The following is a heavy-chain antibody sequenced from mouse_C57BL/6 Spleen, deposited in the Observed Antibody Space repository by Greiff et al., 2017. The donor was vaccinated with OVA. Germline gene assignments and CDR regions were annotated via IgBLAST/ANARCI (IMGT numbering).Heavy chain of an antibody. V-gene: IGHV1-5*01. J-gene: IGHJ2*01. D-gene: IGHD1-1*01. CDR3: TRGSVGATDY. CDR2: IYPGNSDT. Sequence: EVQLVESGTVLARPGASVKMSCKTSGYTFTSYWMHWVKQRPGQGLEWIGAIYPGNSDTSYNQKFKGKAKLTAVTSASTAYLQLSSLTSEDTAVYYCTRGSVGATDYWGQGTTLTVSS. CDR1: GYTFTSYW.